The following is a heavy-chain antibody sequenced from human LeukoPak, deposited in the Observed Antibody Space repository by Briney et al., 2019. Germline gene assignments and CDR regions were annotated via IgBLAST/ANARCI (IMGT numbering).Heavy chain of an antibody. J-gene: IGHJ4*02. CDR3: ARGNYYDSSGYYTLFDY. V-gene: IGHV4-61*02. Sequence: PSETLSLTCTVSGGSITSGSYYWSWIRQPAGKGLEWIGRINTSGRTNYNPSLKSRVTKSVDTSKNQFSLNLNSVTAADTAVHYCARGNYYDSSGYYTLFDYWGQGTLVTVSS. D-gene: IGHD3-22*01. CDR1: GGSITSGSYY. CDR2: INTSGRT.